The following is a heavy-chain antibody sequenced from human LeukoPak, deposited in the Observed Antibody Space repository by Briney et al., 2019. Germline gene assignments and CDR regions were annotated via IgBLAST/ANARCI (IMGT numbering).Heavy chain of an antibody. D-gene: IGHD2-2*01. CDR1: GFAFDEHG. CDR3: ARAPITSPFYFDY. CDR2: INWSGGST. V-gene: IGHV3-20*04. Sequence: GGSLGLSCTASGFAFDEHGMSWVRQVPGKGLEWVSGINWSGGSTGYADPLRGRFTISRDNAKNSLYLQMDSLRAEDTALYYCARAPITSPFYFDYWGQGTLVTVSS. J-gene: IGHJ4*02.